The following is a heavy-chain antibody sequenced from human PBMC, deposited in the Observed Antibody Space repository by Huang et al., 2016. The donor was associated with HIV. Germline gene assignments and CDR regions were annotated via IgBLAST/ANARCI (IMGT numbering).Heavy chain of an antibody. CDR2: IRYDMGHA. V-gene: IGHV1-18*01. D-gene: IGHD3-9*01. J-gene: IGHJ4*02. CDR3: ARITLTGYFDY. CDR1: GYTFTSYG. Sequence: QIQLVQSGPEVKKPGASVKVACKASGYTFTSYGISWVRQAPGQGLEWLGSIRYDMGHATLAQKVQGRVTMTRDTSTNTAYMELKSLRSDDTSVYYCARITLTGYFDYWGQGTLVTVSS.